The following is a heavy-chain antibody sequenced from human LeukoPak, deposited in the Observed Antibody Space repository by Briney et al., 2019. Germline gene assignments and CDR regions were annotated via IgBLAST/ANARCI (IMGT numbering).Heavy chain of an antibody. CDR1: GGSFSGYY. J-gene: IGHJ5*02. Sequence: SETLSLTCAVYGGSFSGYYWSWIRQPPGKGLEWIGEINHSGSTYYNPSLKSRVTISVDTSKNQFSLKLSSVTAADTAVYYCASRATLGYCSSTSCYAGVGWFDPWGQGTLVTVSS. CDR3: ASRATLGYCSSTSCYAGVGWFDP. CDR2: INHSGST. V-gene: IGHV4-34*01. D-gene: IGHD2-2*01.